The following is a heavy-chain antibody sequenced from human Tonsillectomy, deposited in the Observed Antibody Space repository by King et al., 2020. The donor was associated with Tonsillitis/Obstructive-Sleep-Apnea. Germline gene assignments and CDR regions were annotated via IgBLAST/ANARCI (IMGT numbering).Heavy chain of an antibody. CDR3: ARGSRPDP. CDR1: GYTFIGYY. V-gene: IGHV1-2*02. CDR2: INPYSGGT. Sequence: QLVQSGAEVKNPGASVKVSCKASGYTFIGYYIHWVRQAPGQGLEWMGWINPYSGGTDYAQKFQGRVTMTRHTSISTAYMELSSLRSDDTAVYYCARGSRPDPWGQGTLLTVSS. J-gene: IGHJ5*02.